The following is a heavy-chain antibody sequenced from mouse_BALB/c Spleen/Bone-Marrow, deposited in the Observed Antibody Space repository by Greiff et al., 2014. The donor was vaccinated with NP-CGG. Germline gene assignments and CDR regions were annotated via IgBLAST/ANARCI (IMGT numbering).Heavy chain of an antibody. J-gene: IGHJ4*01. CDR1: GFSFSSYT. CDR2: ISSGGSYT. V-gene: IGHV5-6-4*01. CDR3: TRDPFYHSSSYAMDY. D-gene: IGHD1-1*01. Sequence: EVQGVESGGGLVKPGGSLKLSCEASGFSFSSYTMSWVRQTPEKRLEWVGTISSGGSYTYYPDSVKGRFTISRDNAKNTLYLQMSSLKSEDTAMYYCTRDPFYHSSSYAMDYWGQGTSVTVSS.